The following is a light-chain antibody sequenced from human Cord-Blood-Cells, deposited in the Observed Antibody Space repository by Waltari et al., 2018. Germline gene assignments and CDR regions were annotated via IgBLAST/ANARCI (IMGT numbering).Light chain of an antibody. V-gene: IGLV2-14*01. J-gene: IGLJ2*01. Sequence: QSALTQPASVSGSPGQSITISCTGTSSDVGGYNYVSWYQQHPGKAPKLMSYEVSNRPSGVSNRFAGSKSGNTASLTISGLQAEDEADYYCSSYTSSSTLVFGGGTKLTVL. CDR3: SSYTSSSTLV. CDR1: SSDVGGYNY. CDR2: EVS.